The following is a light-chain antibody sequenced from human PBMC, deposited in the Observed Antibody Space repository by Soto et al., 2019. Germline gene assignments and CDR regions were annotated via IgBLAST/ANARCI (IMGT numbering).Light chain of an antibody. Sequence: QSALTQPASMSGSPGQSITIPCTGTSSDVGDYSHVSWYQQHPGKAPKLMIYEVTNRPSGVSARFSGSKSGNTASLTISGLQAEDEATYFCSSYSSRTTFYVFGTGTKLTVL. CDR3: SSYSSRTTFYV. CDR2: EVT. J-gene: IGLJ1*01. CDR1: SSDVGDYSH. V-gene: IGLV2-14*01.